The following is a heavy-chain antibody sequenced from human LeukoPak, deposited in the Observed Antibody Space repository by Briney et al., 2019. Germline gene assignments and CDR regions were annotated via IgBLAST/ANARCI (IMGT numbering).Heavy chain of an antibody. J-gene: IGHJ3*01. Sequence: GGSLRLSCAASGFTFSNYAMSWVRQAPAKGLEWVSAISSRCRSTYYADSVKGRFTISRDDSKHTLYLQMSSLKVEDTAGFYCARPCSDGTCSLPVFDLWGQGTMATVS. CDR2: ISSRCRST. CDR3: ARPCSDGTCSLPVFDL. V-gene: IGHV3-23*01. D-gene: IGHD2-15*01. CDR1: GFTFSNYA.